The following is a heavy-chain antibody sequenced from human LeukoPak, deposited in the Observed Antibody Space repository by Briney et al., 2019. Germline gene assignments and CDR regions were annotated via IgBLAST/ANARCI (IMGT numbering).Heavy chain of an antibody. CDR2: IYYSGST. V-gene: IGHV4-39*01. CDR3: ARLSDSGSYYDY. D-gene: IGHD3-10*01. J-gene: IGHJ4*02. CDR1: GGSISSSSYY. Sequence: SETLSLTCTVSGGSISSSSYYWGWIRKPPGKGLEWIGSIYYSGSTYYNPSLKSRVTISVDTSKNQFSLKLSSVTAADTAVYYCARLSDSGSYYDYWGQGTLVTVSS.